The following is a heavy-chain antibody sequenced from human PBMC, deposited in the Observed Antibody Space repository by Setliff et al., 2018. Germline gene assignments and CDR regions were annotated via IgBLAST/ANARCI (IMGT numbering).Heavy chain of an antibody. CDR3: AREPWQQLVVDY. CDR1: GFSVGSTY. V-gene: IGHV3-53*04. CDR2: MYSGGLM. Sequence: PSETLSLSCAASGFSVGSTYMTWVRQAPGKGPEWVAIMYSGGLMDYADSLRGRFTISRSNSKNTIYLQINDLRLEDPAVYYCAREPWQQLVVDYWGQGTLVTSPQ. D-gene: IGHD6-13*01. J-gene: IGHJ4*02.